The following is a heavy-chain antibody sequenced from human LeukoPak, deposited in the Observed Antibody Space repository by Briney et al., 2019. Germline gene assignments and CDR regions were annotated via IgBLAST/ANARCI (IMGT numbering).Heavy chain of an antibody. V-gene: IGHV3-48*01. CDR1: GFTFSNYS. Sequence: PGGSLRLSCAASGFTFSNYSMNWVRQAPGKGLEWVSYIRSSSSTIYYADSVKGRFTISRDNAKNSLYLQMNSLRAEDTAVYYCAKEFFHSGSYWTPFDYWGQGTLVTVSS. J-gene: IGHJ4*02. CDR3: AKEFFHSGSYWTPFDY. D-gene: IGHD1-26*01. CDR2: IRSSSSTI.